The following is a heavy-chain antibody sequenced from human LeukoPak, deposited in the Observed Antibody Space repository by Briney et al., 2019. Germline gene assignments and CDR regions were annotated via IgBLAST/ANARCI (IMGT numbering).Heavy chain of an antibody. D-gene: IGHD6-19*01. J-gene: IGHJ4*02. CDR2: IAVHNGDT. Sequence: ASVKVSCKASGYTFTSYGISWVRQAPGQGPEWMGWIAVHNGDTKFLQKFQGRVTLTTDASTNTAYMELRSLTSDDTAVYYCARQAGYSTGWYGGYYFDHWGQGTPVTVSA. V-gene: IGHV1-18*01. CDR3: ARQAGYSTGWYGGYYFDH. CDR1: GYTFTSYG.